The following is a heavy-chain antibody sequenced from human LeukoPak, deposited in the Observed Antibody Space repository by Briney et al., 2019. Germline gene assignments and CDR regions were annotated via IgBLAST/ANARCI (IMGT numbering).Heavy chain of an antibody. J-gene: IGHJ6*03. CDR2: IYTSGST. CDR3: ARHPRVQYSSSSRDYYYYYYMDV. CDR1: GGSISSYY. Sequence: PSETLSLTCTVSGGSISSYYWSWIRQPAGKGLEWIGRIYTSGSTNYNPSLKSRVTMSVDTSKNQFSLKLSSVTAADTAVYYCARHPRVQYSSSSRDYYYYYYMDVWGKGTTVTVSS. V-gene: IGHV4-4*07. D-gene: IGHD6-6*01.